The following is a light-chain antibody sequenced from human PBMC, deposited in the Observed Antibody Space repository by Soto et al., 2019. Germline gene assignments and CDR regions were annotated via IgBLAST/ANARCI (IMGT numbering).Light chain of an antibody. CDR3: EQLSSYPPVT. J-gene: IGKJ5*01. Sequence: DIQLTQSPSFLSASVGDRVTITCWASQGIGSSLAWYQQKPGKAPMLLIYAASTLQTGVPSRFSGSGSGTEFTLTVSSLQPEDFATYYCEQLSSYPPVTFGQGTRLEIK. CDR2: AAS. V-gene: IGKV1-9*01. CDR1: QGIGSS.